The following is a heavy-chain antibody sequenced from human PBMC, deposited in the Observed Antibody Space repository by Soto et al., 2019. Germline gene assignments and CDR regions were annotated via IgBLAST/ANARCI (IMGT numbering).Heavy chain of an antibody. CDR2: IKQDGSEK. CDR1: GFTFSTYW. V-gene: IGHV3-7*03. J-gene: IGHJ5*02. D-gene: IGHD2-15*01. Sequence: GGSLRLSCAASGFTFSTYWMSWVRQAPGKGLEWVANIKQDGSEKYYVDSVKGRFTISRDNAKNSLYLQMNSLRAEDTAVYYCARVVARGWFDPWGQGTLVTVSS. CDR3: ARVVARGWFDP.